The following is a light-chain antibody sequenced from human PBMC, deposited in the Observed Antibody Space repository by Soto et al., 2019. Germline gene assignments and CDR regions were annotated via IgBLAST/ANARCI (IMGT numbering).Light chain of an antibody. CDR3: QQSYSTPGT. CDR2: AAS. J-gene: IGKJ1*01. CDR1: QSISSY. Sequence: DIQMTQSPSSLSASVGDRVTITCRASQSISSYLNWYQQKPGTAPKLLIYAASSLQSGVPSRFSGSGSGTDFTLTISSLQPEDFATYYCQQSYSTPGTFGLGTKVEIK. V-gene: IGKV1-39*01.